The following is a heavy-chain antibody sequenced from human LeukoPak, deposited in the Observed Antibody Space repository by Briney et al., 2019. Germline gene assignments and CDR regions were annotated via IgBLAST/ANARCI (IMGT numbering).Heavy chain of an antibody. J-gene: IGHJ4*02. CDR2: ISVSGNT. V-gene: IGHV3-23*01. D-gene: IGHD2-15*01. CDR3: AKAPVTTCSGAYCYPFDY. Sequence: GGSLRLSCAASGFTLSSCAMSWVRQGPGKGLEWVSAISVSGNTYHADSVKGRFTISRDSSKSTLYLQMNSLRAGDAAVYYCAKAPVTTCSGAYCYPFDYWGQGALVTVSS. CDR1: GFTLSSCA.